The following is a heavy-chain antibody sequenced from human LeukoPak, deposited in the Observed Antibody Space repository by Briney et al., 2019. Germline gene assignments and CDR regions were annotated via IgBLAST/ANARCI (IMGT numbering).Heavy chain of an antibody. D-gene: IGHD3-22*01. V-gene: IGHV4-30-2*01. CDR3: ARGEYYYDSSDYYYNGAFDI. Sequence: SETLSLTCAVSGGSISSGGYSWSWIRQPPGKGLEWIGYSYNSGSTYYNPSLKSRVTLSVDRSKNQFSLKLSSVTAADTAVYYCARGEYYYDSSDYYYNGAFDIWGQGPMVTVSS. CDR1: GGSISSGGYS. CDR2: SYNSGST. J-gene: IGHJ3*02.